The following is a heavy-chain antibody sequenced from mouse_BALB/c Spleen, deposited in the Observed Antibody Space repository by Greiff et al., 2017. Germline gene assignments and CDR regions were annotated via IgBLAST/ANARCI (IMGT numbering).Heavy chain of an antibody. Sequence: VKLVESGAELMKPGASVKISCKATGYTFSSYWIEWVKQRPGHGLEWIGEILPGSGSTNYNEKFKGKATFTADTSSNTAYMQLSSLTSEDSAVYYCARSVYGNYGWYFDVWGAGTTVTVSS. J-gene: IGHJ1*01. CDR3: ARSVYGNYGWYFDV. V-gene: IGHV1-9*01. CDR1: GYTFSSYW. D-gene: IGHD2-1*01. CDR2: ILPGSGST.